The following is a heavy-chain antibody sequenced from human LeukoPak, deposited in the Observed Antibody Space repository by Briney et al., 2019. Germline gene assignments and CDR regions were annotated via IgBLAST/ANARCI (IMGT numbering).Heavy chain of an antibody. J-gene: IGHJ5*02. V-gene: IGHV3-74*01. D-gene: IGHD3-22*01. Sequence: PGGSLRLSCAASGFTFSNYWMHWVRQAPGKGLVWVSRINSDGINTSYADSVKGRFTISRDNAKNTLYLQMNSLRAEDTAVYYCARDLGQYYDTTANSFGPSGQGTLFTVSS. CDR1: GFTFSNYW. CDR3: ARDLGQYYDTTANSFGP. CDR2: INSDGINT.